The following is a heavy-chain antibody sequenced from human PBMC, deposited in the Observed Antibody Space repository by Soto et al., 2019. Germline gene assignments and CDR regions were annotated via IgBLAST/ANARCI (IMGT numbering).Heavy chain of an antibody. D-gene: IGHD1-7*01. Sequence: VQLVESGGGVVQPGRSLRLSCAASGFTFSSDGMHWVRQAPGKGLEWVAGIRYDGSNKYYADSVNGRFTISRVNSKNQLYLRMHSRRLEDTAVHYCARESSAAAVGTTDYSDYRGPGTLVTVFS. CDR1: GFTFSSDG. V-gene: IGHV3-33*01. J-gene: IGHJ4*02. CDR2: IRYDGSNK. CDR3: ARESSAAAVGTTDYSDY.